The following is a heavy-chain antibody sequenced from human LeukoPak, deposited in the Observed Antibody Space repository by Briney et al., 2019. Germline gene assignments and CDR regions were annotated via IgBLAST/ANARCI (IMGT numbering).Heavy chain of an antibody. D-gene: IGHD2-2*01. V-gene: IGHV4-34*01. CDR3: ARDRYCSSTSCNRYYYHGMDV. CDR1: GGSFSGYY. J-gene: IGHJ6*02. Sequence: PSETLSLTCGVYGGSFSGYYWSWIRQPPGKGLEWIGDTNHSGSTNYNPSLKSRVTISVDPSKSQFSLRLSSMTAADTAVYYCARDRYCSSTSCNRYYYHGMDVWGQGTTVTVSS. CDR2: TNHSGST.